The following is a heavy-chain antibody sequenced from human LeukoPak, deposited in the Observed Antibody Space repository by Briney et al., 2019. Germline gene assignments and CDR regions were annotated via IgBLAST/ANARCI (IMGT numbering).Heavy chain of an antibody. J-gene: IGHJ4*02. V-gene: IGHV4-59*01. CDR1: GGSISSYY. Sequence: PSETLSLTCTVSGGSISSYYWSWIRQPPGKGLEWIGYIYHSGSTNYNPSLKSRVTISVDTSKNQFSLKLSSVTAADTAVYYCARALYSSGHLDYWGQGTLVTVSS. CDR2: IYHSGST. D-gene: IGHD6-19*01. CDR3: ARALYSSGHLDY.